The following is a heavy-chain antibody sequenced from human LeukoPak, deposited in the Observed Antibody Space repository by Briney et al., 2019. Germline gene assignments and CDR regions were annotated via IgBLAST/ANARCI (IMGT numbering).Heavy chain of an antibody. J-gene: IGHJ6*03. CDR1: GYTFTGYY. CDR3: ARGRVNYYGSGSYYTYYMDV. CDR2: INPNSGGT. D-gene: IGHD3-10*01. V-gene: IGHV1-2*02. Sequence: ASVKVSCKASGYTFTGYYMHWVRQAPGQGLEWMGWINPNSGGTNYAQKFQGRVTMTRDTSISTAYMELSRLRSDDTAVYYCARGRVNYYGSGSYYTYYMDVWGKGTTVTVSS.